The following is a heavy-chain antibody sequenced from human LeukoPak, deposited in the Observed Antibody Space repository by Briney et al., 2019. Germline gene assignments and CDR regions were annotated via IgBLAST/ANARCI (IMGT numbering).Heavy chain of an antibody. Sequence: GGSLRLSCAASGFTFSSYAMSWVRQAPGKGLEWVSAISGSGGSTYYADSVKGRFTISRDNSKNTLYLQMNSLRAEDTAVYYCAKVQVRRELLSSDFDYWGQGTLVTVSS. D-gene: IGHD1-26*01. CDR3: AKVQVRRELLSSDFDY. J-gene: IGHJ4*02. V-gene: IGHV3-23*01. CDR2: ISGSGGST. CDR1: GFTFSSYA.